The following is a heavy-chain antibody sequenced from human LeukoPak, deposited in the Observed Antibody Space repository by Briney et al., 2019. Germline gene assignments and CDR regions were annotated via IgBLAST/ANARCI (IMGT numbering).Heavy chain of an antibody. CDR3: VRDGGYYGPDS. CDR1: GFTISFYW. D-gene: IGHD3-10*01. V-gene: IGHV3-7*04. J-gene: IGHJ4*02. CDR2: INQVASEK. Sequence: GGSLRLSCAVSGFTISFYWMSWVRQAPGKGLEWVANINQVASEKNYVDSVKGRFTISRDNAKNSLYLQMNSVRAEDMAMYYCVRDGGYYGPDSWGQGALVSVSS.